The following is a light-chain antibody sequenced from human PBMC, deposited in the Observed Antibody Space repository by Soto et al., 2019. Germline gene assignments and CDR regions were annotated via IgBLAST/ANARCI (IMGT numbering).Light chain of an antibody. CDR2: DAS. V-gene: IGKV1-5*01. Sequence: VDRVTITCRASQSISNYLAWYQQRVGMAPKLLIYDASNLEGGVPSRFSGSGSGTDFTLTISSLQPDDFATYYCQQYSSYSPWTFGQGTKVEIK. CDR3: QQYSSYSPWT. CDR1: QSISNY. J-gene: IGKJ1*01.